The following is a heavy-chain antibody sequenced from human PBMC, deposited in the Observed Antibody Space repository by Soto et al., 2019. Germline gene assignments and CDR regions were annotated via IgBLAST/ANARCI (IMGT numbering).Heavy chain of an antibody. V-gene: IGHV3-9*01. Sequence: EVQLVESGGGLVQPGRSLRLSCAASGFTFDDYAMHWVRQAPGKGLEWVSGISWNSGSIGYADSVKGRFTISRDNAKNSLYLQMNSLRAEDTALYYCAKDLLRFLEWLDPADYYYYGMDVWGQGTTVTVSS. CDR3: AKDLLRFLEWLDPADYYYYGMDV. D-gene: IGHD3-3*01. CDR1: GFTFDDYA. CDR2: ISWNSGSI. J-gene: IGHJ6*02.